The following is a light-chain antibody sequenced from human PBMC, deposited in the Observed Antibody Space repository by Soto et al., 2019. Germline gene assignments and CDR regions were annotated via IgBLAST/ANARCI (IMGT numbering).Light chain of an antibody. Sequence: EIVMTQSPATLSVSPGERATLSCRASQSVRSDLVWYQQKPGQAPRLLIYGASSRATGIPDRFSGSGSGTDFTLSISRLEPEDFAVYYCQQYSSLWTFGQGTKVDI. CDR1: QSVRSD. J-gene: IGKJ1*01. V-gene: IGKV3D-15*01. CDR3: QQYSSLWT. CDR2: GAS.